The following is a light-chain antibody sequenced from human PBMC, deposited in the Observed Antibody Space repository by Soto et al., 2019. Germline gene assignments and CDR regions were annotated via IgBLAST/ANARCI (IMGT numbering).Light chain of an antibody. CDR3: SSYTSSALV. CDR2: EVS. Sequence: QSVLTQPASVSGSPGQSITISCTGTSSDVGGYNYVSWYQQHPGKAPKLMIFEVSNRPSGVSNLFSGSKSGTTASLTISGLQAEDEADYYCSSYTSSALVFGGGTKLTVL. CDR1: SSDVGGYNY. V-gene: IGLV2-14*01. J-gene: IGLJ2*01.